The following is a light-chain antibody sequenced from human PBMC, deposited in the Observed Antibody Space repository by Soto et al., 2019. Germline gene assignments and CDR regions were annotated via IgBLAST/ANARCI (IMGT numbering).Light chain of an antibody. J-gene: IGLJ2*01. CDR3: SSFAGINNLV. Sequence: QPVLTQPPSASGSPGQSVTISCTGTSSDVGGYNSVSWYQQHPGKAPKLMIYEVSKRPSGVPDRFSGSKSGNTASLTVSGLQAEDEADYYCSSFAGINNLVFGGGTKLTVL. V-gene: IGLV2-8*01. CDR1: SSDVGGYNS. CDR2: EVS.